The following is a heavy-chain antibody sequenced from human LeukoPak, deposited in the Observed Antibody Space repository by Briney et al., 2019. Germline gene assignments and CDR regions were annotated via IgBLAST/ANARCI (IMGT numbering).Heavy chain of an antibody. J-gene: IGHJ4*02. Sequence: SVRVSCKASGGTSSSYTISWVRQAPGQGLEWMGGIIPILGIANYAQKFQGRVTMTTDTSTSTAYMELRSLRSDDAAVYYCARQAAGYSSGWYQFHFDYWGQGTLVTVSS. V-gene: IGHV1-69*02. CDR1: GGTSSSYT. CDR2: IIPILGIA. CDR3: ARQAAGYSSGWYQFHFDY. D-gene: IGHD6-19*01.